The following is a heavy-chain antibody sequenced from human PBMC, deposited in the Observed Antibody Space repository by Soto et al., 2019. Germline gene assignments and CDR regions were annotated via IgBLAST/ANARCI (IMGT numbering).Heavy chain of an antibody. CDR2: ISGSGGTT. D-gene: IGHD3-3*01. J-gene: IGHJ6*02. Sequence: GGSLRLSCVASGFTFENYAMSWVRQAPGKGLEWVSAISGSGGTTYYSDSVKGRFTISRDNSKNTVYLQMNDLRVEDAAEYFCAKDSWAIFGVPAGEYYAMDVWGQGTTVSVSS. CDR1: GFTFENYA. CDR3: AKDSWAIFGVPAGEYYAMDV. V-gene: IGHV3-23*01.